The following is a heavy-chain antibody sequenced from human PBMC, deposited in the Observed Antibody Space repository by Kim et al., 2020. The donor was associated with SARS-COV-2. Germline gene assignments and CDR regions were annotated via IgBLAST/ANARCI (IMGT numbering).Heavy chain of an antibody. J-gene: IGHJ4*02. Sequence: GGSLRLSCAASGFTFSSYGMHWVRQAPGKGLEWVAVISYDGSNKYYADSVKGRFTISRDNSKNTLYLQMNSLRAEDTAVYYCAKDLRRSGWLFDYWGQGTLVTVSS. V-gene: IGHV3-30*18. CDR1: GFTFSSYG. CDR3: AKDLRRSGWLFDY. CDR2: ISYDGSNK. D-gene: IGHD6-19*01.